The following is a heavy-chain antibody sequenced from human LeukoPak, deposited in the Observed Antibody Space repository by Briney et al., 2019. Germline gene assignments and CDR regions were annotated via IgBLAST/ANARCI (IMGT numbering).Heavy chain of an antibody. D-gene: IGHD5-18*01. CDR1: GLTFSDFW. J-gene: IGHJ4*02. Sequence: GGSLRLSCAASGLTFSDFWMHWVRQPPGKGLVWVALVKGDGRTTIYADSVKGRFTISRDNAKNTLYLQMNSLGADDSGVYYCATGHSYGYDYWGQGVLVTVSS. V-gene: IGHV3-74*01. CDR2: VKGDGRTT. CDR3: ATGHSYGYDY.